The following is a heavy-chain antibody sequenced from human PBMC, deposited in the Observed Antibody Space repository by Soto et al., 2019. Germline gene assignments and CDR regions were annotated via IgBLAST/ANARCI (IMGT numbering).Heavy chain of an antibody. D-gene: IGHD4-17*01. V-gene: IGHV3-30-3*01. CDR2: ISYDGSNK. CDR3: ARDPTLDGDPEWYAIDD. Sequence: SLRLSCAASGFTFSSYAMHWVRQAPGKGLEWVAVISYDGSNKYYADSVKGRFTISRDNSKNTLYLQMNSLRAEDTAVYYCARDPTLDGDPEWYAIDDWGQGTLVTVAS. CDR1: GFTFSSYA. J-gene: IGHJ4*02.